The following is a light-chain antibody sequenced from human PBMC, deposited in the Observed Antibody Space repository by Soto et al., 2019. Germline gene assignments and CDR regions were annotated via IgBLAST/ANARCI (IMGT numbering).Light chain of an antibody. J-gene: IGKJ1*01. CDR2: AAS. V-gene: IGKV3-20*01. CDR3: QQCGSSPWT. CDR1: QSVGSY. Sequence: EIVLTQSPATLSLSPGERATLSCRASQSVGSYLAWYQQKPGQAPRLLIYAASSRATGIPGRFSGGGSGTDFTLTISRLEPEDFAVYYCQQCGSSPWTFGQGTKVDI.